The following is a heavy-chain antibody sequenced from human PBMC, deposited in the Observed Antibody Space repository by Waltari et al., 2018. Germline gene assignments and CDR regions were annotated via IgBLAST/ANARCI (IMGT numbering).Heavy chain of an antibody. J-gene: IGHJ4*02. D-gene: IGHD3-22*01. CDR2: IDWDDDK. Sequence: QVTLRESGPALVKPTQTLTLTCTFSGFSLSTRGMCVSWIRQPPGKALEWLARIDWDDDKYYSTSLKTRLTISKDTSKNQVVLTMTNMDPVDTATYYCARIRPYYYDSSGYYYVDYWGQGTLVTVSS. CDR3: ARIRPYYYDSSGYYYVDY. V-gene: IGHV2-70*15. CDR1: GFSLSTRGMC.